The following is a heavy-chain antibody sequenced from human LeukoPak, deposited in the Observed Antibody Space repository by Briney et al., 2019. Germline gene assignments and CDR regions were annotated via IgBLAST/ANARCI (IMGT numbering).Heavy chain of an antibody. V-gene: IGHV4-34*01. CDR3: ASPMGAVAGPSNWFDP. J-gene: IGHJ5*02. CDR1: GGSFSGYY. D-gene: IGHD6-13*01. Sequence: SETLSLTCAVYGGSFSGYYWSWIRQPPGKGLEWIGEINHSGSTNYNPSLKSRVTISVDTSKNQFSLKLSSVTAADTAVYYCASPMGAVAGPSNWFDPWGQGTLVTVSS. CDR2: INHSGST.